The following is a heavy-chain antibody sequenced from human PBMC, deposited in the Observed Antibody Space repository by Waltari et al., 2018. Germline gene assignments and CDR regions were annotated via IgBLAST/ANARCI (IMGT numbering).Heavy chain of an antibody. J-gene: IGHJ5*02. CDR1: GTTPPGLS. Sequence: QVQLVQSGAEVKKPGASVKVSCKVSGTTPPGLSMHWVRQAPGKGLEWMGGFDPEDGETIYAQKFQGRVTMTEDTSTDTAYMELSSLRSDDTAVYYCATSGTYYFHWFDPWGQGTLVTVSS. V-gene: IGHV1-24*01. D-gene: IGHD1-26*01. CDR3: ATSGTYYFHWFDP. CDR2: FDPEDGET.